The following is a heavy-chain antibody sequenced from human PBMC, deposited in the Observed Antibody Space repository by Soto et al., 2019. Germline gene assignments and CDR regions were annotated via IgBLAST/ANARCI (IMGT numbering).Heavy chain of an antibody. CDR1: GYTFSTYY. Sequence: ASVKVSCKASGYTFSTYYMHWVRQAPGQGYEWMGIINPSGGSTTYAQKFQGRVTMTRDTSTTTVYMELSSLKSEDTAVYYCARYDYNGYYLDYWGQGTLVPVSS. J-gene: IGHJ4*02. V-gene: IGHV1-46*01. CDR3: ARYDYNGYYLDY. D-gene: IGHD4-4*01. CDR2: INPSGGST.